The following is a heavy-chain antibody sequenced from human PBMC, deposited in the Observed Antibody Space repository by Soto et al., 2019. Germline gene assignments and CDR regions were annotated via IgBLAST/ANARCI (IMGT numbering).Heavy chain of an antibody. CDR3: AREASSFAY. Sequence: PSQTLSLTCAISGDSVSSNSAAWNWFRQSPSRGLEWLGRTYYRSKWYNDYAVSVKSRITINPDTSKNQFSLQLNFVPPEDPAVYSCAREASSFAYWGQGTRVPVSS. J-gene: IGHJ4*02. CDR1: GDSVSSNSAA. V-gene: IGHV6-1*01. CDR2: TYYRSKWYN.